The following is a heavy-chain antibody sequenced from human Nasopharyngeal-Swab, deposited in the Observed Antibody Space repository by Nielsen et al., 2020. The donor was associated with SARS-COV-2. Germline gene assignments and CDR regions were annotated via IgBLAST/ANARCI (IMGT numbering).Heavy chain of an antibody. D-gene: IGHD3-10*01. V-gene: IGHV3-30-3*01. CDR3: ASALVWFGEIWFDP. CDR1: GFTFSSYW. Sequence: GGSLRLSCAASGFTFSSYWMHWVRQAPGKGLEWVAVISYDGSNKYYADSVKGRFTISRDNSKNTLYLQMNSLRAEDTAVYYCASALVWFGEIWFDPWGQGTLVTVSS. CDR2: ISYDGSNK. J-gene: IGHJ5*02.